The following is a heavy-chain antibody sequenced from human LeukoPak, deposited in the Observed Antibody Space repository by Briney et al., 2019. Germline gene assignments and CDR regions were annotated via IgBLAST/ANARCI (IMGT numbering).Heavy chain of an antibody. CDR2: ISGSGGKT. D-gene: IGHD1-26*01. CDR3: AKEYSGSFSPFTSYFDY. J-gene: IGHJ4*02. CDR1: GFTFSSHA. V-gene: IGHV3-23*01. Sequence: GGSLRLSCAASGFTFSSHAMNWVRQAPGKGLEWVSGISGSGGKTYYADSVKGRFTIFRDNSKNRLYLQMNSLRAEDTAVYYCAKEYSGSFSPFTSYFDYWGQGALVTVSS.